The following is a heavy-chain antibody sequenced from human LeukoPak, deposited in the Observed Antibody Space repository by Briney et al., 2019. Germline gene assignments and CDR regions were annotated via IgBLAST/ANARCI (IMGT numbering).Heavy chain of an antibody. CDR3: ARGGIQLWLPGAFDI. D-gene: IGHD5-18*01. Sequence: SETLSLTCTVSGYSISSGYYWGWIRQPPGKGLEWIGSIYHSGSTYYNPSLKSRVTISVDTSKNQFSLKLSSVTAADTAVYYCARGGIQLWLPGAFDIWGQGTMVTVSS. CDR1: GYSISSGYY. CDR2: IYHSGST. V-gene: IGHV4-38-2*02. J-gene: IGHJ3*02.